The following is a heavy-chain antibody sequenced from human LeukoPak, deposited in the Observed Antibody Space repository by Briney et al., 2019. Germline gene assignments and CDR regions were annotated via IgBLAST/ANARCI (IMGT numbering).Heavy chain of an antibody. Sequence: SVKVSCKASGGTFSSYAISWVRQAPGQGLEWMGRIIPIFGTANYAQKFQGRVTITADKSTSTAYMEQSSLRSEDTAVYYCARPTTVTTPLGYWGQGTLVTVSS. CDR2: IIPIFGTA. D-gene: IGHD4-17*01. CDR1: GGTFSSYA. V-gene: IGHV1-69*06. J-gene: IGHJ4*02. CDR3: ARPTTVTTPLGY.